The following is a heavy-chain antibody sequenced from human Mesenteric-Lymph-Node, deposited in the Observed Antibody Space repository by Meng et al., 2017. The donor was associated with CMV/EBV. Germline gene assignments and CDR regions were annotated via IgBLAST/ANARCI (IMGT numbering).Heavy chain of an antibody. J-gene: IGHJ4*02. Sequence: GGSLRLSCAASGFTFDDYDMHWVRQAPGKGLEWVSGGDWNSGSIGYADSVKGRFTISRDNAKNSLYLQMNGLSAEDTAVYYCARRDDYWSSKPFDYWGQGTLVTVSS. D-gene: IGHD3-3*01. V-gene: IGHV3-9*01. CDR2: GDWNSGSI. CDR1: GFTFDDYD. CDR3: ARRDDYWSSKPFDY.